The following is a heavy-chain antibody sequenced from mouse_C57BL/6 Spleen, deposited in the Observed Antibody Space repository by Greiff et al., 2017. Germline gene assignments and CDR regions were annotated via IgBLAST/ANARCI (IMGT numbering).Heavy chain of an antibody. CDR3: ARFLKDVSGSRGFDY. J-gene: IGHJ2*01. D-gene: IGHD3-2*02. CDR1: GYTFTSYW. CDR2: IDPNSGGT. Sequence: QVQLQQPGAELVKPGASVKLSCKASGYTFTSYWMHWVKQRPGRGLEWIGRIDPNSGGTKYNEKFKSKATLTVDKPSSTAYMQLSSLTSEESAVYYCARFLKDVSGSRGFDYWGQGTTLTVSS. V-gene: IGHV1-72*01.